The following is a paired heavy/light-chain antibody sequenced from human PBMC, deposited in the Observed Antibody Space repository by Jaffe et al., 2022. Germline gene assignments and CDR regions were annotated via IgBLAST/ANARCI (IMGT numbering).Light chain of an antibody. CDR1: QSISSY. CDR3: QQSGT. Sequence: DIQMTQSPSSLSASVGDRVTITCRASQSISSYLNWYQQKPGKAPKLLIYAASSLQSGVPSRFSGSGSGTDFTLTISSLQPEDFATYYCQQSGTFGGGTKVEIK. CDR2: AAS. J-gene: IGKJ4*01. V-gene: IGKV1-39*01.
Heavy chain of an antibody. CDR1: GYTFTSYA. CDR2: INTNTGNP. Sequence: QVQLVQSGSELKKPGASVKVSCKASGYTFTSYAMNWVRQAPGQGLEWMGWINTNTGNPTYAQGFTGRFVFSLDTSVSTAYLQISSLKAEDTAVYYCARVRYYDFWSGYYTCDYWGQGTLVTVSS. J-gene: IGHJ4*02. D-gene: IGHD3-3*01. CDR3: ARVRYYDFWSGYYTCDY. V-gene: IGHV7-4-1*02.